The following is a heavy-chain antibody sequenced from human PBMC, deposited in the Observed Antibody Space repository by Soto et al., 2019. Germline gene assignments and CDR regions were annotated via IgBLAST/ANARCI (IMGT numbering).Heavy chain of an antibody. J-gene: IGHJ6*02. CDR1: GFTFSSYW. V-gene: IGHV3-74*01. CDR2: INSDGSST. D-gene: IGHD4-4*01. Sequence: GGSLRLSCAASGFTFSSYWMHWVRQAPGKGLVWVSRINSDGSSTSYADSVKGRFTISRDNAKNTLYLQMNSLRAEDTAVYYCASSTVTTGYYYYYGMDVWGQGTTVTVSS. CDR3: ASSTVTTGYYYYYGMDV.